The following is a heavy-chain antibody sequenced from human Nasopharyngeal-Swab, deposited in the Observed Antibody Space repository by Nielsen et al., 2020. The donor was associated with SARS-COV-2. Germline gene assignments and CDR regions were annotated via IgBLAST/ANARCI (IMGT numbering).Heavy chain of an antibody. Sequence: PSETMSLTCAVYGGSFSGYYWSWIRQPPGKGLEWIGEINHSGSTNYNPSLKSRVTISVDTSKNQFSLKLSSVTAADTAVYYCARGWLLWFGELLSGFDPWGQGTLVTVSS. CDR2: INHSGST. CDR3: ARGWLLWFGELLSGFDP. CDR1: GGSFSGYY. J-gene: IGHJ5*02. V-gene: IGHV4-34*01. D-gene: IGHD3-10*01.